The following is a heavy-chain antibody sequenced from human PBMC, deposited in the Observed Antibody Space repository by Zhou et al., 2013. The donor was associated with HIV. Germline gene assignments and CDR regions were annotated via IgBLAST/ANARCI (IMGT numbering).Heavy chain of an antibody. J-gene: IGHJ5*02. Sequence: QVQLVQSGAEVKKPGSSVKVSCKASGGTFSSYVISWVRQAPGQGLEWMGRVIPILGILNYAQRFQGRVTITADKSTSTAYMELSSLRSEDTAVYYCARDWYYYDYSGHPWGQGTLVTVSS. V-gene: IGHV1-69*04. CDR1: GGTFSSYV. CDR3: ARDWYYYDYSGHP. D-gene: IGHD3-22*01. CDR2: VIPILGIL.